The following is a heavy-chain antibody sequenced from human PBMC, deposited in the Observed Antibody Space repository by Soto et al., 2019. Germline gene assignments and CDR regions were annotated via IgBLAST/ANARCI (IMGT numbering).Heavy chain of an antibody. V-gene: IGHV1-69*12. CDR1: GGTFSSYA. Sequence: QVQLVQSGAEVKKPGSSVKVSCKASGGTFSSYAISWVRQAPGQGLEWMGGIIPIFGTANYAQKFQGRVTITADESTSTAYMELSSLRSEDTAVYYCARELTGTTSHYYYGMDVWGQGTTVTVSS. J-gene: IGHJ6*02. D-gene: IGHD1-7*01. CDR2: IIPIFGTA. CDR3: ARELTGTTSHYYYGMDV.